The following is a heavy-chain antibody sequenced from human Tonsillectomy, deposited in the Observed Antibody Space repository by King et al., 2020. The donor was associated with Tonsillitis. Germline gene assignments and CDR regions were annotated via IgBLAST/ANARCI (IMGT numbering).Heavy chain of an antibody. J-gene: IGHJ4*02. CDR3: ARQPTTSWYYFDY. Sequence: QGQLGEAGAEVKKPGASVKVSCRASGYTFTDYYIHWVRQAPGQGLEWMGWINPNTGTTKYAQKFQGRVTMTRDTSISTAYMELSRLRSDDTAVYYCARQPTTSWYYFDYWGPGTLVTVPS. V-gene: IGHV1-2*02. CDR1: GYTFTDYY. D-gene: IGHD2-2*01. CDR2: INPNTGTT.